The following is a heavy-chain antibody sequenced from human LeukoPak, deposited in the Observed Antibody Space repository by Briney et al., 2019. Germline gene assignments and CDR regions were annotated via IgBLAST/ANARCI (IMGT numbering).Heavy chain of an antibody. J-gene: IGHJ6*02. D-gene: IGHD4-23*01. CDR2: IWYDGSNK. Sequence: GRSLRLSCAASGFTFSNYGMHWVRQAPGKGLEWVAVIWYDGSNKYYADSVKGRFTISRDNSKNTLYLQMNSLRAEDTAVYYCAREVTPTYYYYYYGMDVWGQGTTVTVSS. V-gene: IGHV3-33*01. CDR3: AREVTPTYYYYYYGMDV. CDR1: GFTFSNYG.